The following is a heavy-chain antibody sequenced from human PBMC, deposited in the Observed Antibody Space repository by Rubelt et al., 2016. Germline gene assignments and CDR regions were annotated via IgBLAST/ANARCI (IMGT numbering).Heavy chain of an antibody. D-gene: IGHD3-10*01. CDR1: GYTFTSYG. CDR3: VGGEPADY. J-gene: IGHJ4*02. CDR2: ISAYNGNT. Sequence: QVQLVQSGAEVKKPGASVNVSCKASGYTFTSYGISWVRQAPGQGLGWMGWISAYNGNTNYAQKLQRRVTMTTDTPTGTAYMGLRSLRSDDTAVYYWVGGEPADYWGQGTLVTVSS. V-gene: IGHV1-18*01.